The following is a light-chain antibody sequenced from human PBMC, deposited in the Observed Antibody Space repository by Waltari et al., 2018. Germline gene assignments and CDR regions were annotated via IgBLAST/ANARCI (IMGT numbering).Light chain of an antibody. J-gene: IGLJ3*02. CDR2: EGS. CDR3: CSYAGTTTPRV. Sequence: QSALTQPASVSGSPGQSITMSCTGTSSDVGRYNLVSWYQQHPGKAPKLMIYEGSKRPSGVSNRFSGSKSGNTASLTISGLQAEDEADYYCCSYAGTTTPRVFGGGTKLTVL. V-gene: IGLV2-23*01. CDR1: SSDVGRYNL.